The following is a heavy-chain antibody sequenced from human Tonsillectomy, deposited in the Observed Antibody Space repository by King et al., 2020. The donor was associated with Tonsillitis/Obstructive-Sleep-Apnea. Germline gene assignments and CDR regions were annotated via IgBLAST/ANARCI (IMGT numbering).Heavy chain of an antibody. Sequence: QLVQSGAEVKKPGASVKVSCKASGYTFTSYGVSWVRQAPGQGLEWMGWISSYNGNTNYAQKFQGRVTMTTDTSTSTAYMELRRLRSDDTAVYYCATXXEWELDDNFDYXGQGTLVTVSS. CDR1: GYTFTSYG. J-gene: IGHJ4*02. D-gene: IGHD1-26*01. CDR2: ISSYNGNT. CDR3: ATXXEWELDDNFDY. V-gene: IGHV1-18*01.